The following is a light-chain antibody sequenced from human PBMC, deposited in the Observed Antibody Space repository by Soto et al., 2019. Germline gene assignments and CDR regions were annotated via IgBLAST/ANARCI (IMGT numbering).Light chain of an antibody. CDR2: DVT. CDR1: SSDVGTHGY. CDR3: MCYAGGNNWV. V-gene: IGLV2-8*01. J-gene: IGLJ3*02. Sequence: QSALTQPPSASGSPGQSVTISCTGTSSDVGTHGYVSWYQQHAGKAPKLMIYDVTKRPSGVPDRFSGSKSVNTASLTVSGLQAEDEADYYCMCYAGGNNWVFGGGTKLT.